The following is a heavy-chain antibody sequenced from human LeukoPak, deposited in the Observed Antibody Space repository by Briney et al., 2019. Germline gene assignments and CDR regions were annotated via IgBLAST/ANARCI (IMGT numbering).Heavy chain of an antibody. D-gene: IGHD3-16*01. Sequence: GGSLRLSCAASGFTFSNAWMSWVRQAPGKGLEWVGRIKSKTDGGTTDYAAPVKGRFTISRDDSKNTLYLQMNSLKTEDTAVYYCTTPGGSYAHYYYYYYMDVWGKGTTVTISS. CDR1: GFTFSNAW. J-gene: IGHJ6*03. CDR2: IKSKTDGGTT. CDR3: TTPGGSYAHYYYYYYMDV. V-gene: IGHV3-15*01.